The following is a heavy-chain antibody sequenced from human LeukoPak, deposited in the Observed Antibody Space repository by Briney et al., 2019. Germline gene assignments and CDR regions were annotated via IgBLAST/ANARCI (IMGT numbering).Heavy chain of an antibody. Sequence: ASVKVSCKASGYTFTGYYMHWVRQAPGQGLEWMGWINPNSGGTNYAQKFQGRVAVTRDTSISTAYMELSRLRSDDTAVYYCARAAGYDYVFRFDYWGQGTLVTVSS. V-gene: IGHV1-2*02. CDR2: INPNSGGT. CDR1: GYTFTGYY. CDR3: ARAAGYDYVFRFDY. D-gene: IGHD3-16*01. J-gene: IGHJ4*02.